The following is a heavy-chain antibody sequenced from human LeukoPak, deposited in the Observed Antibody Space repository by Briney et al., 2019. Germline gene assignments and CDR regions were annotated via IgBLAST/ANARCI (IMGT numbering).Heavy chain of an antibody. J-gene: IGHJ4*02. CDR1: GFTFSTHA. CDR3: ARDPPGSGWALDY. CDR2: IWADGSDQ. Sequence: PGGSLRLSCAASGFTFSTHAMHWVRQAPGKGLDWVAFIWADGSDQEYADSVKGRFTISRDNSKKTMYLQMNSLRVEDTAVYYCARDPPGSGWALDYWGQGTLVTVSS. D-gene: IGHD6-19*01. V-gene: IGHV3-33*01.